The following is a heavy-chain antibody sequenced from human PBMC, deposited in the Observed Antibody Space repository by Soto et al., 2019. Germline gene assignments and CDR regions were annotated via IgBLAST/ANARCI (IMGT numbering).Heavy chain of an antibody. CDR2: ISYDGSNK. V-gene: IGHV3-30-3*01. CDR3: ARDPRIRSALIRWLLHYYFDY. J-gene: IGHJ4*02. D-gene: IGHD3-22*01. CDR1: GFTFSSYA. Sequence: PGGSLRLSCAASGFTFSSYAMHWVRQAPGKGLEWVAVISYDGSNKYYADSVKGLFTISRDNSKNTLYLQMNSLRAEDTAVYYCARDPRIRSALIRWLLHYYFDYWGQGT.